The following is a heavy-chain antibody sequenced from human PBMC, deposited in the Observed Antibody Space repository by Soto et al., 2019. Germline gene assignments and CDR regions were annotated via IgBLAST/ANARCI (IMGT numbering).Heavy chain of an antibody. CDR3: TRVYYGDYYYYGMDV. J-gene: IGHJ6*02. Sequence: GGSLRLSCTASGFTFGDYAISWFRQGPGKGQEWVGFIRSKAYGGTTEYAAPVKGRSTISRDDSKSIAYLQMNSLKTEDTAVYYCTRVYYGDYYYYGMDVWGQGTTVTVSS. CDR1: GFTFGDYA. D-gene: IGHD4-17*01. CDR2: IRSKAYGGTT. V-gene: IGHV3-49*03.